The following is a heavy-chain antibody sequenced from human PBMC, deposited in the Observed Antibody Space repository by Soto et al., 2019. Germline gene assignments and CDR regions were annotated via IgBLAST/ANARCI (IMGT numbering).Heavy chain of an antibody. J-gene: IGHJ4*02. Sequence: ESGGGVVQPGRSLRLSCAASGFTFSSYAMHWVRQAPGKGLEWVAVISYDGSNKYYADSVKGRFTISRDNSKNTLYLQMNSLRAEDTAVYYCARAESWEGLLWFGEPFDYWGQGTLVTVSS. CDR1: GFTFSSYA. D-gene: IGHD3-10*01. V-gene: IGHV3-30-3*01. CDR2: ISYDGSNK. CDR3: ARAESWEGLLWFGEPFDY.